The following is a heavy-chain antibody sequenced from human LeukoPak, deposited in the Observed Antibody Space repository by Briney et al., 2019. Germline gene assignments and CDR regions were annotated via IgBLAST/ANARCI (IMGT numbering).Heavy chain of an antibody. V-gene: IGHV4-59*01. D-gene: IGHD3-22*01. CDR2: IYYSGST. J-gene: IGHJ5*02. CDR1: GGSISSYY. CDR3: ARDIGSSGLDNWFDP. Sequence: PSETLSLTCTVSGGSISSYYWSWLRQPPGKGLEWIGYIYYSGSTNYNPSLKGRVTISVDTSKNQFSLKLSSVTAADTAVYYCARDIGSSGLDNWFDPWGQGTLVTVSS.